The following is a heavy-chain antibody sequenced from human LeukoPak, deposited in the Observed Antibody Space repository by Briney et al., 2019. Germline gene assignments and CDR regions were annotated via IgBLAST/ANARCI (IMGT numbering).Heavy chain of an antibody. Sequence: SGTLSLTCTVSGGSISSGDYYWSWIRQPPGKGLEWIGYIYYSGSTYYNPSLKSRVTISVDTSKNQFSLKLSSVTAADTAVYYCARVAGPTVIQNWGQGTLVTVSS. V-gene: IGHV4-30-4*08. D-gene: IGHD4-17*01. CDR3: ARVAGPTVIQN. CDR2: IYYSGST. J-gene: IGHJ4*02. CDR1: GGSISSGDYY.